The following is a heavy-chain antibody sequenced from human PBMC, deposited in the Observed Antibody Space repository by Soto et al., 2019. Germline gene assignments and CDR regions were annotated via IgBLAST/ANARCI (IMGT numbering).Heavy chain of an antibody. Sequence: LRLSCTASGFIFSDFAMHWVRQSPGRGLEWVALISSDGSNKYYADSLRGRFTISRDNSENTLYLQMNSLTTDDTATYYCARKWYGELGEGWFDPWGQGTLVTVSS. D-gene: IGHD3-10*01. J-gene: IGHJ5*02. V-gene: IGHV3-30-3*01. CDR1: GFIFSDFA. CDR3: ARKWYGELGEGWFDP. CDR2: ISSDGSNK.